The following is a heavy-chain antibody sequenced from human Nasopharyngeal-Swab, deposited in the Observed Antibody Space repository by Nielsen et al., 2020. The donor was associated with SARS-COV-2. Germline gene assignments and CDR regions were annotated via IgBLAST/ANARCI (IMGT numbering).Heavy chain of an antibody. V-gene: IGHV4-4*07. CDR3: ARSGTTKYGLDV. D-gene: IGHD1-1*01. CDR1: GGSISGYF. J-gene: IGHJ6*01. Sequence: SETLSLTCSVSGGSISGYFLSWIRQPAGEGLEWIGRVYTSGSTNYNPSLKSRVTISIDMSKNQFSLELRSVTAADTAFYYCARSGTTKYGLDVCCQGTTVIVSS. CDR2: VYTSGST.